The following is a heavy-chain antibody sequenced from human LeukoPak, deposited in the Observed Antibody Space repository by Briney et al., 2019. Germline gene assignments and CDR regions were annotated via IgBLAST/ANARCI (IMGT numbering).Heavy chain of an antibody. D-gene: IGHD1-26*01. Sequence: SETLSLTCTVSGGSISSYYWSWIRQPAGKGLEWIGRIYTSGSTNYNPSLKSRVTMSVDTSKNQFSLKLSSVTAADTAVYSCARERWELRLTGPHDAFDIWGQGTMVTVSS. V-gene: IGHV4-4*07. CDR2: IYTSGST. J-gene: IGHJ3*02. CDR3: ARERWELRLTGPHDAFDI. CDR1: GGSISSYY.